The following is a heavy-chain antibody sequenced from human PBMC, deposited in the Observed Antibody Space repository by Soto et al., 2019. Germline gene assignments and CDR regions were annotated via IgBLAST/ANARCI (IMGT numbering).Heavy chain of an antibody. CDR3: VRSITIFGVVTYYFDY. D-gene: IGHD3-3*01. CDR1: GDSVSSNSAA. J-gene: IGHJ4*02. V-gene: IGHV6-1*01. Sequence: PSQTLSLTCAISGDSVSSNSAAWNWIRQSPSRGLEWLGRTYYRSKWYNDYAVSVKSRITINPDTSKNQFSLQLNSVTPEDTAVYYCVRSITIFGVVTYYFDYWGQGTLVTVSS. CDR2: TYYRSKWYN.